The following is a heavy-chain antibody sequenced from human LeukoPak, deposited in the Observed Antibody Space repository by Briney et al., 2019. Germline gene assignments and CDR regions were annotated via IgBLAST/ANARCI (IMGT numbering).Heavy chain of an antibody. Sequence: GGSLRLSCAASGFTFSSYSMNWVRQAPGKGLEWVSFISSSSSYIYYADSVKGRFTISRDNAKNSLYLQMNSLRAEDTAVYYCARDNDYGDTTSAFDIWGQGTMVTVSS. J-gene: IGHJ3*02. V-gene: IGHV3-21*01. CDR1: GFTFSSYS. CDR2: ISSSSSYI. D-gene: IGHD4-17*01. CDR3: ARDNDYGDTTSAFDI.